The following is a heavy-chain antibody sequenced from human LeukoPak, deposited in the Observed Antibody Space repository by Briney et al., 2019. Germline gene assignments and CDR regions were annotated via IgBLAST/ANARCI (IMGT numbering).Heavy chain of an antibody. CDR2: ISAYNGNT. CDR3: ARDLLTGYSSSKYYYYMDV. J-gene: IGHJ6*03. CDR1: GYTFTSYG. V-gene: IGHV1-18*01. D-gene: IGHD6-13*01. Sequence: ASVTVSFKASGYTFTSYGISWVRQAPGQGLEWMGWISAYNGNTNYAQKLQGRVTITTDTSTSTAYMELRSLRSDDTAVYYCARDLLTGYSSSKYYYYMDVWGKGTTVTVSS.